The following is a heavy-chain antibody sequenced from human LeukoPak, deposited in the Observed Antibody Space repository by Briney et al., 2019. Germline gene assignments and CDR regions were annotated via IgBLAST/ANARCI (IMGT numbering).Heavy chain of an antibody. CDR1: GYTLTELS. Sequence: ASVKVSCKVSGYTLTELSMHWVRQAPGKGLEWMGGFDPEDGETIYAQKFQGRVTMTEDTSTDTAYMELSSLRSEDTAVYYCATQTVRLGELSLDYWGQGTLVTVSS. CDR3: ATQTVRLGELSLDY. D-gene: IGHD3-16*02. CDR2: FDPEDGET. V-gene: IGHV1-24*01. J-gene: IGHJ4*02.